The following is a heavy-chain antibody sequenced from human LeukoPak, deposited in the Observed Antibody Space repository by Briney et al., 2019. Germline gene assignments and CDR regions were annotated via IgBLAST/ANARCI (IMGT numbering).Heavy chain of an antibody. V-gene: IGHV3-23*01. CDR2: ISSRSSTI. CDR3: AKEGVVPRRGAFDI. J-gene: IGHJ3*02. Sequence: GGSLRLSCAASGFTFSTHDLNWVRQAPGKGLEWVSFISSRSSTIYYADSVKGRFTISRDNSKNTLYLQMNSLRAEDTAVYYCAKEGVVPRRGAFDIWGQGTMVTVSS. D-gene: IGHD2-21*01. CDR1: GFTFSTHD.